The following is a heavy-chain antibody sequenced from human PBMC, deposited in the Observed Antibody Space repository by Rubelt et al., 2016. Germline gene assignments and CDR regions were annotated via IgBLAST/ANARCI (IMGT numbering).Heavy chain of an antibody. Sequence: QVQLQESGPGLVKPSETLSLTCTVSGGSISSSSYYWGWIRQPPGKGLEWIGSIYYSGSTYFNPSRKGRVTISLDTSKNQFSLKLSSVTAADTAVYYCARGGLGIAVAGKGVFGYWGQGTLVTVSS. CDR2: IYYSGST. D-gene: IGHD6-19*01. CDR1: GGSISSSSYY. J-gene: IGHJ4*02. CDR3: ARGGLGIAVAGKGVFGY. V-gene: IGHV4-39*07.